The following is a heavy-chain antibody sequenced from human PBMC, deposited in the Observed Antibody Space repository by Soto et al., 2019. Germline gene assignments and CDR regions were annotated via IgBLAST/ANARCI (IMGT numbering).Heavy chain of an antibody. J-gene: IGHJ4*02. CDR1: GFSIYNTRVG. Sequence: QVTLKESGPELVKPTETLTLTCTVSGFSIYNTRVGVTWIRQPPGKALEWLAHIFLDEAKSYNTSLKSRLTISKDTSKRQVVLTMTNMDPVDTATYYCARIGPDYYDILTGHSINFDYWGQGTLVTVPS. V-gene: IGHV2-26*01. CDR2: IFLDEAK. D-gene: IGHD3-9*01. CDR3: ARIGPDYYDILTGHSINFDY.